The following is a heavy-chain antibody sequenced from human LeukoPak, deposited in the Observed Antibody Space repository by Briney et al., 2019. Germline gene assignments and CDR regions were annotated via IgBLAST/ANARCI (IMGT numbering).Heavy chain of an antibody. CDR3: AKAPGDYFDY. D-gene: IGHD3-10*01. J-gene: IGHJ4*02. CDR1: GFTFSSYD. CDR2: ISYDGSNT. V-gene: IGHV3-30*18. Sequence: PGGSLRLSCAASGFTFSSYDMHWIRQAPGKGLEWVAVISYDGSNTYYADSVKGRFTISRDNSKNTLYLQMNSLRAEDTAVYYCAKAPGDYFDYWGQGTLVTVSS.